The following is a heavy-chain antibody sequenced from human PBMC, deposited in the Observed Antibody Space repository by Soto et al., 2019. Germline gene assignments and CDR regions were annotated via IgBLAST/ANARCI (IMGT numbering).Heavy chain of an antibody. CDR2: INPNSGGT. Sequence: ASVKVSCKASGYTFSGFYMHWVRQAPGQGLEWMGWINPNSGGTKSAEKFQGRVTMTRDTSISTAYMELSRLTSDDTAVYYCASAAVTGTAGLDFWGQGTQVTSPQ. J-gene: IGHJ4*02. D-gene: IGHD6-19*01. CDR3: ASAAVTGTAGLDF. CDR1: GYTFSGFY. V-gene: IGHV1-2*02.